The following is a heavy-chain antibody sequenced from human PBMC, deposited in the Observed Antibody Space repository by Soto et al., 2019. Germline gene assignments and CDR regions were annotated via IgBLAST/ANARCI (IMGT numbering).Heavy chain of an antibody. Sequence: GGSLRLSCAASGFTFSSYAMSWVRQAPGKGLEWVSAISGSGGSTYYADSVKGRFTISRDNSKNTLYLQMNSLRAEDTAVYYCAKDRGFQDFWSRFLSNWFDPWGQGTLVTVSS. CDR1: GFTFSSYA. V-gene: IGHV3-23*01. CDR3: AKDRGFQDFWSRFLSNWFDP. D-gene: IGHD3-3*01. J-gene: IGHJ5*02. CDR2: ISGSGGST.